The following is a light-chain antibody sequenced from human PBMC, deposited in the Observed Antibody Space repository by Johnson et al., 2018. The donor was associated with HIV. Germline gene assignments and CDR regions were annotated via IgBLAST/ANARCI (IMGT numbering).Light chain of an antibody. Sequence: QSVLTQPPSVSAAPGQKVTVSCSGSNTNIGNDFVSWYQQLPGKAPRLLIYDNNKRPSGIPDRFSGSKSGTSATLGITGLQTGDEADYYCVGWDSSLSGYVFGTGSTGTVL. CDR2: DNN. J-gene: IGLJ1*01. V-gene: IGLV1-51*01. CDR1: NTNIGNDF. CDR3: VGWDSSLSGYV.